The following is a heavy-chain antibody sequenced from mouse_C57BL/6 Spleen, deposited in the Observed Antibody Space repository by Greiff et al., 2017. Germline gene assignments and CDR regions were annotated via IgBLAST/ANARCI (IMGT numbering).Heavy chain of an antibody. CDR3: ARAPITTVVAKDYFDY. V-gene: IGHV1-81*01. Sequence: QVQLKQSGAELARPGASVKLSCKASGYTFTSYGISWVKQRTGQGLEWIGEIYPRSGNTYYNEKFKGKATLTADKSSSTAYMELRSLTSEDSAVYFCARAPITTVVAKDYFDYWGQGTTLTVSS. CDR1: GYTFTSYG. J-gene: IGHJ2*01. CDR2: IYPRSGNT. D-gene: IGHD1-1*01.